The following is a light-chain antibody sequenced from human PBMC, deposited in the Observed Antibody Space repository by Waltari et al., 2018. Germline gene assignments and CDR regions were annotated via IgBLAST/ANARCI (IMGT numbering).Light chain of an antibody. CDR3: QTGGHGTWV. CDR2: VNSDGSH. J-gene: IGLJ3*02. CDR1: RGPRRNI. Sequence: QLVLTQSPSASASLGALVKPTCPLSRGPRRNIIAGLPQQPEEGPRSLMKVNSDGSHSKGDEIPDRFSGSSSGAERYLTISSLQSEDEADYYCQTGGHGTWVFGGGTKLTVL. V-gene: IGLV4-69*01.